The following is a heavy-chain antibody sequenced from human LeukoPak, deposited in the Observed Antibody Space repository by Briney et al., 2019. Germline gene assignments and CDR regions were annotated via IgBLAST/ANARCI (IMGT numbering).Heavy chain of an antibody. CDR1: GFTFSSYA. Sequence: GESLRLSCAASGFTFSSYAMTWVRQAPGKGLEWVSTISGSTSTTYYADSVKGRFTISRDNSKNTLYLQMNSLRAEDTAVYYCAKLMGGVAAAGYFDYWGQGTLVTVSS. CDR2: ISGSTSTT. J-gene: IGHJ4*02. V-gene: IGHV3-23*01. CDR3: AKLMGGVAAAGYFDY. D-gene: IGHD6-13*01.